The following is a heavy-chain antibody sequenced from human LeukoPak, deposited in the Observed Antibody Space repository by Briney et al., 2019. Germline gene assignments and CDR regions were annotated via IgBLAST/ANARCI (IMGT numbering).Heavy chain of an antibody. CDR1: GFTFSSYA. Sequence: GGSLRLSCAASGFTFSSYAMSWVRQAPGKGLEWVSAISGSGGSTYYADSVKGRFTISRDNSKNTLYLQMNSLRAEDTAVYYWASPERYNWFDRWGQGTLVTVSS. CDR2: ISGSGGST. J-gene: IGHJ5*02. D-gene: IGHD1-1*01. V-gene: IGHV3-23*01. CDR3: ASPERYNWFDR.